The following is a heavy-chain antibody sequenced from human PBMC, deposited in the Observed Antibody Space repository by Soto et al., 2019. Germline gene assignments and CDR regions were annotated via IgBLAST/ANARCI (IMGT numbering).Heavy chain of an antibody. CDR3: ARSAVVRSPDDAFDI. D-gene: IGHD2-2*01. Sequence: ASVKVSCKASGYTFTSYGISWVRQAPGQGLEWMGWISAYNGNTNYAQKLQGRATMTTDTSTSTAYMELRSLRSDDTAVYYCARSAVVRSPDDAFDIWGQGTMVT. CDR2: ISAYNGNT. V-gene: IGHV1-18*04. CDR1: GYTFTSYG. J-gene: IGHJ3*02.